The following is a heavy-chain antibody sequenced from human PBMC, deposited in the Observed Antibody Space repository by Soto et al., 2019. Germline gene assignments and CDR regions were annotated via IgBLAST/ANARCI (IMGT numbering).Heavy chain of an antibody. CDR1: GYTFTSYG. V-gene: IGHV1-18*01. CDR3: ARVVGYCSGGSCYSFSFFDY. CDR2: ISAYNGNT. J-gene: IGHJ4*02. D-gene: IGHD2-15*01. Sequence: QVQLVQSGAEVKKPGASVKVSCKASGYTFTSYGISWVRQAPGQGLEWMGWISAYNGNTNYAQKLQGRVTMTTDTSTSTAYMELRSLRSDDTAVDYCARVVGYCSGGSCYSFSFFDYWGQGTLVTVSS.